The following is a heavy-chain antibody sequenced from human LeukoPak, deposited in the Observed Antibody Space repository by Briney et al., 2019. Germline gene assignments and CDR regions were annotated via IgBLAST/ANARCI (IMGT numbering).Heavy chain of an antibody. D-gene: IGHD3-3*01. CDR3: ARDEARGCDFRPQVH. CDR2: ISSSSRYT. J-gene: IGHJ4*02. V-gene: IGHV3-21*01. CDR1: GFSLRDYS. Sequence: GGSLRLSCAASGFSLRDYSMDWVRQAPGKGLEWVSSISSSSRYTFYVDSVKGRFTISRGNAKNSLYLQMNSLRVEDTAVYYCARDEARGCDFRPQVHWGQKTLVSVSS.